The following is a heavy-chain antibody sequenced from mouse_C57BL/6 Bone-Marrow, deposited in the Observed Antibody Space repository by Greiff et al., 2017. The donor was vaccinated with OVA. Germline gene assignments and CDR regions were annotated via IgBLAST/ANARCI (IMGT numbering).Heavy chain of an antibody. J-gene: IGHJ3*01. V-gene: IGHV1-55*01. D-gene: IGHD3-2*02. CDR1: GYTFTSYW. CDR2: IYPGSGST. CDR3: ARMEAAQARFAY. Sequence: QVQLKQPGAELVKPGASVKMSCKASGYTFTSYWITWVKQRPGQGLEWIGDIYPGSGSTNYNEKFKSKATLTVDTSSSTAYMQLSSLTSEDSAVYDCARMEAAQARFAYWGQGTLVTVSA.